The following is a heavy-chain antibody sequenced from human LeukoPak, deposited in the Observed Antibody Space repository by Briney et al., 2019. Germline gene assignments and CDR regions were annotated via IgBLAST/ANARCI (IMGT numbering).Heavy chain of an antibody. CDR1: GYTFTSYY. Sequence: SVKVSCKASGYTFTSYYMHWVRQAPGQGLEWMGGIIPIFGTANYAQKFQGRVTITTDESTSTAYMELSSLRSEDTAVYYCARGEGIVPAAIHLDYWGQGTLVTVSS. D-gene: IGHD2-2*01. J-gene: IGHJ4*02. CDR2: IIPIFGTA. CDR3: ARGEGIVPAAIHLDY. V-gene: IGHV1-69*05.